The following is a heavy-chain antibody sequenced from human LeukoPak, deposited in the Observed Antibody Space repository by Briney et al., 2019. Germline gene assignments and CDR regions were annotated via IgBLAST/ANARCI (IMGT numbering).Heavy chain of an antibody. CDR1: GGSISGYY. CDR2: IYNSGNT. CDR3: ARYRAFDI. J-gene: IGHJ3*02. V-gene: IGHV4-59*01. Sequence: SETLSLTCTVSGGSISGYYWSWIRQPPGEGLEWIGYIYNSGNTNYNPSLESRVTISVDTSKNQFSLKLTSVTAADTAVYYCARYRAFDIWGRGTLVTVSS.